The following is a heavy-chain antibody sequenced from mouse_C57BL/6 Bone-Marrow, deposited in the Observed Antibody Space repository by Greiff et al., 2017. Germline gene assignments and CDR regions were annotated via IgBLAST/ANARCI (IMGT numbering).Heavy chain of an antibody. CDR2: IDPSDSYT. Sequence: VKLQQPGAELVMPGASVKLSCKASGYTFTSYWMHWVKQRPGQGLEWIGEIDPSDSYTNYNQKFKGKSTLTVDKSSSTAYMQLSSLTSEDSAVYYCARGSITTADPDYWGQGTTLTVSS. J-gene: IGHJ2*01. CDR1: GYTFTSYW. CDR3: ARGSITTADPDY. V-gene: IGHV1-69*01. D-gene: IGHD1-1*01.